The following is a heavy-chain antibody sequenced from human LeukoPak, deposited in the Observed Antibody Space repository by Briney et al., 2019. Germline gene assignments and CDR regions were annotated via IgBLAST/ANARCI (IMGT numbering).Heavy chain of an antibody. D-gene: IGHD2-15*01. CDR1: GGSFSGYY. Sequence: PSETLSLTCAVYGGSFSGYYWSWIRQPPGKGLEWIGEINHSGSTNYNPSLKSQVTISVDTSKNQFSLKLSSVTAADTAVYYCARGALAADYWGQGTLVTVSS. V-gene: IGHV4-34*01. CDR2: INHSGST. J-gene: IGHJ4*02. CDR3: ARGALAADY.